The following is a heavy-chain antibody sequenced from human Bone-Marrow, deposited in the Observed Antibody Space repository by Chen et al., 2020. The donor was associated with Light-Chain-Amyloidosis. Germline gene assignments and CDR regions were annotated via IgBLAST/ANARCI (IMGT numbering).Heavy chain of an antibody. D-gene: IGHD2-2*01. CDR2: INPNSDST. V-gene: IGHV1-2*02. J-gene: IGHJ6*02. CDR1: GYTFTGYH. CDR3: ARGLHCSNTNCYLEFYYNAMGV. Sequence: QVQLVQSGAEVKKPGASVKVSCEASGYTFTGYHMHWVRQAPGQGLEWMGWINPNSDSTIYAQKFQGRVTMTRDTSISTVYMELSRLRSDDTAVYYCARGLHCSNTNCYLEFYYNAMGVWGQGTTVTVSS.